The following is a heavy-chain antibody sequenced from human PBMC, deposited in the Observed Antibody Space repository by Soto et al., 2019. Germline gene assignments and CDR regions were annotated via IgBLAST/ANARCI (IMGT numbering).Heavy chain of an antibody. CDR2: LLRSGSTT. J-gene: IGHJ4*02. D-gene: IGHD2-21*01. CDR3: AKDAVSGDGIWLMDS. V-gene: IGHV3-23*01. CDR1: GFTFTNYA. Sequence: GGSLRLSCAASGFTFTNYAMTWARQAPGKGLEWVSSLLRSGSTTYYADSVKGRFTISSDISANSLYLQMDSLRAEDTAVYYCAKDAVSGDGIWLMDSWGQGTVVTVSS.